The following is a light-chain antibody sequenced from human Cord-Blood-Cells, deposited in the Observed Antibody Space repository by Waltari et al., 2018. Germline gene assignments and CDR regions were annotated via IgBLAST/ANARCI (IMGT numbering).Light chain of an antibody. V-gene: IGKV1-33*01. Sequence: DIQMTQSPSSLSASVGDRVTITCQASQDISNYLNWYQQKPGKAPKLLIYDESNLETGVPSRYSGSGSRTDFTFTISSLQPEDIATYYCQQYDNLPFGQGTKLEIK. CDR3: QQYDNLP. J-gene: IGKJ2*01. CDR1: QDISNY. CDR2: DES.